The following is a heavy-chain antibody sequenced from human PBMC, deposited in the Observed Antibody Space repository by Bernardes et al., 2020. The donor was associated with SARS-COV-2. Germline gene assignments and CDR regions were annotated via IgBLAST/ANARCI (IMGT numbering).Heavy chain of an antibody. V-gene: IGHV4-39*01. D-gene: IGHD3-22*01. Sequence: SETLSLTCIVSGGSLSSSSYYWGWIRQPPGKGLEWIGSSFYGGSIYYNPALRSRATISVDTPKNQISLRLRSVTAADTAVYYCATSYYSDSSGYPDYWGQGTLVTVSS. CDR1: GGSLSSSSYY. CDR2: SFYGGSI. CDR3: ATSYYSDSSGYPDY. J-gene: IGHJ4*02.